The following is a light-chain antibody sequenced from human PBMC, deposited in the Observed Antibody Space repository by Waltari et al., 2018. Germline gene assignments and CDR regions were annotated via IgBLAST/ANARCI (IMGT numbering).Light chain of an antibody. CDR3: QQYGTSPGT. CDR1: QSVTSIY. J-gene: IGKJ1*01. Sequence: EIVLTQSPGALSLSPGDRATLSCRANQSVTSIYLAWYQQKPGQAPKLLIYGVSSRATGIPDRFSGSGSGTDFTLTISRLEPEDFAVYYCQQYGTSPGTFGQGTKVEIK. V-gene: IGKV3-20*01. CDR2: GVS.